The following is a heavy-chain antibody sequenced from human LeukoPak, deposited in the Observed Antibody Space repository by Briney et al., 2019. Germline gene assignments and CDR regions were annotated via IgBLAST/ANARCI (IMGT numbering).Heavy chain of an antibody. CDR3: ASRYCTNGVCLDNPYYYYGMDV. CDR2: IIPIFGTA. J-gene: IGHJ6*02. V-gene: IGHV1-69*01. D-gene: IGHD2-8*01. Sequence: SVKVSCKASGGTFSSYAISWVRQAPGQGLEWMGGIIPIFGTANYAQKFQGRVTITADESTSTAYMELSSLRSEDTAVYYCASRYCTNGVCLDNPYYYYGMDVWSQGTTVTVSS. CDR1: GGTFSSYA.